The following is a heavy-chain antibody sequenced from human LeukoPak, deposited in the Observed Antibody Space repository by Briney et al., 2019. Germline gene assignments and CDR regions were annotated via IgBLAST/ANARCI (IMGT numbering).Heavy chain of an antibody. CDR1: GGSISSGSYY. J-gene: IGHJ5*02. Sequence: PLETLSLTCTVSGGSISSGSYYWSWIRQPAGKGLEWIGRIYTSGSTNYNPSLKSRVTMSVDTSKNQFSLKLSSVTAADTAVYYCARDRIGTTVTNSANWFDPWGQGTLVTVSS. CDR3: ARDRIGTTVTNSANWFDP. CDR2: IYTSGST. V-gene: IGHV4-61*02. D-gene: IGHD4-17*01.